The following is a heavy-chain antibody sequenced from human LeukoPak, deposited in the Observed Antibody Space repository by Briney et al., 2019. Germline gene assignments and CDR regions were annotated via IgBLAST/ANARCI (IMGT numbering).Heavy chain of an antibody. CDR3: ARLVWYYYDSSGYMTDV. J-gene: IGHJ6*04. D-gene: IGHD3-22*01. V-gene: IGHV4-61*02. CDR1: GGSISSGSYY. Sequence: PSQTLSLTCTVSGGSISSGSYYWSWIRQPAGKGLEWIGRIYTSGSTNYNPSLKSRVTISVDTSKNQFSLKLSSVTAADTAVYYCARLVWYYYDSSGYMTDVWGKGTTVTVSS. CDR2: IYTSGST.